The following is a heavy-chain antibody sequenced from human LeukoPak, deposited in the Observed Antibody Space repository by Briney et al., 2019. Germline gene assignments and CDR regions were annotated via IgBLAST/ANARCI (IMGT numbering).Heavy chain of an antibody. D-gene: IGHD5-18*01. CDR3: ARVGRSRDTALDY. J-gene: IGHJ4*02. CDR1: GDSISSYY. Sequence: SETLSLTCTVSGDSISSYYWSWIRQPPGKGLEWIGYIYYSGSTNYNPSLKNRVTISVDTSKNQFSLKLSSVTAADTAVYYCARVGRSRDTALDYWGQGTLVTVSS. V-gene: IGHV4-59*01. CDR2: IYYSGST.